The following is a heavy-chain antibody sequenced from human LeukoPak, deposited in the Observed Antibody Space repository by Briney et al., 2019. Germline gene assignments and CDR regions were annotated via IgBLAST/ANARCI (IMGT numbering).Heavy chain of an antibody. V-gene: IGHV3-21*01. D-gene: IGHD1-26*01. CDR1: GFTFSSYS. Sequence: PGGSLRLSCAASGFTFSSYSMNWVRQAPGKGLEWVSSISSSSSYIYYADSVKGRFTISRDNAKNSLYLQMNRLRAADTAVYYCASGTWELLWIVDYWGQGTLVTVSS. CDR2: ISSSSSYI. J-gene: IGHJ4*02. CDR3: ASGTWELLWIVDY.